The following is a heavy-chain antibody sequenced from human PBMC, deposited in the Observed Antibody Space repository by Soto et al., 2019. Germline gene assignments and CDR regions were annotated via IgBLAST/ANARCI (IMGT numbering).Heavy chain of an antibody. Sequence: LSLTCAVYGGSFSGYYWSWIRQPPGKGLEWIGEINHSGSTNYNPSLKSRVTISVDTSKNQFSLNLISVTAADTAVYYCARSIPVAGYNYYAMDVWGQGTTVTVAS. CDR1: GGSFSGYY. J-gene: IGHJ6*02. CDR2: INHSGST. V-gene: IGHV4-34*01. CDR3: ARSIPVAGYNYYAMDV. D-gene: IGHD6-19*01.